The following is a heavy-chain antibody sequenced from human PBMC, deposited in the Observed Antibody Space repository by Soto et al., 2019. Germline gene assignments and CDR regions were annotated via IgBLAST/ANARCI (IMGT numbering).Heavy chain of an antibody. V-gene: IGHV4-61*01. J-gene: IGHJ4*02. Sequence: ASETLSLTCTVSGGSVSSGSYYWSWIRQPPGKGLEWIGYIYYSGSTNYNPSLKSRVTISVDTSKNQFSLKLSSVTAADTAVYYCARIGLRSDYFDYWGQGTLVTVSS. D-gene: IGHD2-8*01. CDR1: GGSVSSGSYY. CDR3: ARIGLRSDYFDY. CDR2: IYYSGST.